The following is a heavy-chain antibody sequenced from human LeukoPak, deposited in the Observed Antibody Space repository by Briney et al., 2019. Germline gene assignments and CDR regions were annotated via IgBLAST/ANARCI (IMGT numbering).Heavy chain of an antibody. J-gene: IGHJ5*02. CDR2: IIPIFGTA. V-gene: IGHV1-69*06. D-gene: IGHD2-2*01. CDR3: ARSPTQYCSSTSCYGGWFDP. Sequence: SVKVSCKASGGTFSSYAISWVRQAPGQGLEWMGGIIPIFGTANYAQKFQGRVTITADKSTSTAYMELSSLRSEDTAVYYCARSPTQYCSSTSCYGGWFDPWGQGTLVTVSS. CDR1: GGTFSSYA.